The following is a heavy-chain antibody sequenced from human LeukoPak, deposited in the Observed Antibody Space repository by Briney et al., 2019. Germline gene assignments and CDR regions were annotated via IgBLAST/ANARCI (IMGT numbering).Heavy chain of an antibody. CDR3: ARENPYGALDY. Sequence: GGSLRLSCAASGFTVSSNYMSWVRQAPGKGLEGVSVIYSGGSTYYADSVKGRFTISRDNSKNTLYLQMNSLRAEDTAVYYCARENPYGALDYWGQGTLVTVSS. CDR2: IYSGGST. CDR1: GFTVSSNY. D-gene: IGHD4-17*01. V-gene: IGHV3-66*01. J-gene: IGHJ4*02.